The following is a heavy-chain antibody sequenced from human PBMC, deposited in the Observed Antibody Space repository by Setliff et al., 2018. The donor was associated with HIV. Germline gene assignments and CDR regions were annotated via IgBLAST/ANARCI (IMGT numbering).Heavy chain of an antibody. V-gene: IGHV3-30*04. Sequence: GLEWVAIISYEGGIKNYADSXXXRFTISRDNSKHTLYPQMNSLRPEDTAVYYCAREPTYYYESSGPHDAFDIWGQGTMVTVSS. D-gene: IGHD3-22*01. J-gene: IGHJ3*02. CDR3: AREPTYYYESSGPHDAFDI. CDR2: ISYEGGIK.